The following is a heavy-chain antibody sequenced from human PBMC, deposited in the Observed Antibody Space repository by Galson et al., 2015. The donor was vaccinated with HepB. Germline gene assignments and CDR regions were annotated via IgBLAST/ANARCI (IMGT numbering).Heavy chain of an antibody. D-gene: IGHD1-26*01. CDR2: ISGNGGST. V-gene: IGHV3-23*01. J-gene: IGHJ4*02. CDR3: ANRDVGRGDSNCYCDY. CDR1: GFTFSSYA. Sequence: SLRLSCAASGFTFSSYAMSWVRQAPGKGLEWVSAISGNGGSTYYADTVKGRFTISRDNSKNTLYLQMNSLRAEDTAVYYCANRDVGRGDSNCYCDYWGQGTLVTVSS.